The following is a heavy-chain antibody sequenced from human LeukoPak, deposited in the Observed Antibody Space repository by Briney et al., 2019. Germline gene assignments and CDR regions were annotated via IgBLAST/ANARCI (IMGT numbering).Heavy chain of an antibody. CDR2: INPNSGGT. J-gene: IGHJ4*02. Sequence: ASVKVSCKASGYTFTGYYMHWVRQAPGQGLEWMGWINPNSGGTNYARKFQGRVTMTRDTSISTAYMELSRLRSDDTAVYYCARGDYYDSSGRRVDYWGQGTLVTVSS. V-gene: IGHV1-2*02. D-gene: IGHD3-22*01. CDR1: GYTFTGYY. CDR3: ARGDYYDSSGRRVDY.